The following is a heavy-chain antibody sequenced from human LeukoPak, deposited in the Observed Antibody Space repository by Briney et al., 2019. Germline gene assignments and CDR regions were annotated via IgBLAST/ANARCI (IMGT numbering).Heavy chain of an antibody. CDR3: ARARAAAAGTSFDY. D-gene: IGHD6-13*01. Sequence: PSETLSLTCTVSGYSISSGYYWGWIRQPPGKGLEWIGSIYHSGSTNYNPSLKSRVTISVDTSKNQFSLKLSSVTAADTAVYYCARARAAAAGTSFDYWGQGTLVTVSS. V-gene: IGHV4-38-2*02. J-gene: IGHJ4*02. CDR2: IYHSGST. CDR1: GYSISSGYY.